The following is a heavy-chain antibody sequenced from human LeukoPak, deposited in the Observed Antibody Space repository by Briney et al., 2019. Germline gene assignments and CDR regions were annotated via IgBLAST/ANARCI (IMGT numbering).Heavy chain of an antibody. Sequence: GASVKVSCKASGYTFTSYGISWVRQAPGQGLEWMGWISAYNGNTNYAQKLQGRVTMTTDTSTSTAYMELRSLRSDDTAVYYCARDGEGDGYNSAGDYYFDYWGQGTLVTVSS. J-gene: IGHJ4*02. CDR3: ARDGEGDGYNSAGDYYFDY. D-gene: IGHD5-24*01. V-gene: IGHV1-18*01. CDR2: ISAYNGNT. CDR1: GYTFTSYG.